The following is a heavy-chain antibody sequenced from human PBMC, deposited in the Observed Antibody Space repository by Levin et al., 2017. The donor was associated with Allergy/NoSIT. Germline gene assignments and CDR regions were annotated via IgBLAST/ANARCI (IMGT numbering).Heavy chain of an antibody. CDR3: VRDPGRVDINWLDP. D-gene: IGHD3-9*01. J-gene: IGHJ5*02. CDR1: GFTFSTYA. CDR2: ISYNGNYK. V-gene: IGHV3-30-3*01. Sequence: GGSLRLSCAASGFTFSTYAMHWFRQAPGKGLEWVAAISYNGNYKYYADSVKGRFTISRDNSKNTLYLQMDSLRGEDTAVYYCVRDPGRVDINWLDPWGQGTLVTVSS.